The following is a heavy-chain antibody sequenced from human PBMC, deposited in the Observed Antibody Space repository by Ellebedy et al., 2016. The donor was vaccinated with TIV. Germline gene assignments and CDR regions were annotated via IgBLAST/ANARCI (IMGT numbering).Heavy chain of an antibody. CDR3: ARHGRYCSGGSCYSWDFDY. Sequence: SETLSLTXAVYGGSFSGYYWSWIRQPPGKGLEWIGEINHSGSTNYNPSLKSRVTISVDTSKNQFSLKLSSVTAADTAVYYCARHGRYCSGGSCYSWDFDYWGQGTLVTVSS. CDR1: GGSFSGYY. D-gene: IGHD2-15*01. V-gene: IGHV4-34*01. J-gene: IGHJ4*02. CDR2: INHSGST.